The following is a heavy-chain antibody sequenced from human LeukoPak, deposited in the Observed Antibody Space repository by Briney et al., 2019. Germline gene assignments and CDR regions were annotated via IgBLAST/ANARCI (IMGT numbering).Heavy chain of an antibody. CDR1: GGSISSYY. D-gene: IGHD3-22*01. Sequence: PSETLSLTCPVSGGSISSYYWSWLRQPPGKGLEWVGYIYYSGSTNYNPSLKSRVTISVDTSKNQFSLRLTSLTAADTAVYYCARTLYDSSACYLFDPWGQGTLVTVSS. J-gene: IGHJ5*02. CDR3: ARTLYDSSACYLFDP. V-gene: IGHV4-59*01. CDR2: IYYSGST.